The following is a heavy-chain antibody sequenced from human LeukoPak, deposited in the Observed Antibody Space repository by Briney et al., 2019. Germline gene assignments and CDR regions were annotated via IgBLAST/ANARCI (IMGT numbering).Heavy chain of an antibody. V-gene: IGHV1-2*02. J-gene: IGHJ4*02. CDR2: INPNSGDT. D-gene: IGHD3-10*01. Sequence: ASVKVSCKASGYTFTGYYMHWVRQAPGQGLEWMGWINPNSGDTNYARKFQGRDTMTRDTSITTAYMELSRLRSDDTAVYYCARARRGSGSYFGFFDYWGQGTLVTVSS. CDR1: GYTFTGYY. CDR3: ARARRGSGSYFGFFDY.